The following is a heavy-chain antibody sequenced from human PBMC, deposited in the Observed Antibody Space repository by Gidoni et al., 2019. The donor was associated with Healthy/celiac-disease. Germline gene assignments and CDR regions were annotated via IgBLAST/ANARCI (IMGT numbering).Heavy chain of an antibody. Sequence: QVQLQESGPGLVKPSQTLSLTCTVSGGSISSGDYYWSWIRQPPGKGLEWIGYIYYSGSTYYNPSLKSRVTISVDTSKNQFSLKLSSVTAADTAVYYCARSSYSSSWYGGINWFDPWGQGTLVTVSS. CDR1: GGSISSGDYY. D-gene: IGHD6-13*01. CDR2: IYYSGST. J-gene: IGHJ5*02. CDR3: ARSSYSSSWYGGINWFDP. V-gene: IGHV4-30-4*01.